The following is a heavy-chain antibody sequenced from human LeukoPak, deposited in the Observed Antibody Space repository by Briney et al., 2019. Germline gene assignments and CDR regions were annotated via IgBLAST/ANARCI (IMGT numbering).Heavy chain of an antibody. CDR2: ISSSSSYI. CDR1: GFTFSSYS. CDR3: PKDRTVGASYWYFDL. Sequence: SGGSLRLSCAASGFTFSSYSMNWVRQAPGKGLEWVSSISSSSSYIYYADSVKGRFTISRDNAKNSLYLQMNTLRAEDTAIYYCPKDRTVGASYWYFDLWGRGTLVTVSS. V-gene: IGHV3-21*04. J-gene: IGHJ2*01. D-gene: IGHD1-26*01.